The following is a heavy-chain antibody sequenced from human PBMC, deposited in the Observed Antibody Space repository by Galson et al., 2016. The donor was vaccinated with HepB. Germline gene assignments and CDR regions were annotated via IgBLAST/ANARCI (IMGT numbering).Heavy chain of an antibody. V-gene: IGHV3-33*01. CDR1: GFTFSSYG. Sequence: SLRLSCAASGFTFSSYGMHWVRQAPGKGLEWVAVIWYDGSNKYYEDSVKGRFTISRDNSKNTLYLQMNSLRAEDTAVYYCARAPAYSSGWTIVYYYYGMDVWGQGTTVTVSS. CDR3: ARAPAYSSGWTIVYYYYGMDV. CDR2: IWYDGSNK. J-gene: IGHJ6*02. D-gene: IGHD6-19*01.